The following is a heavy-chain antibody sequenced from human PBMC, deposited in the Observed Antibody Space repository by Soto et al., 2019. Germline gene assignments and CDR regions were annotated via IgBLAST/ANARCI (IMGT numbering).Heavy chain of an antibody. J-gene: IGHJ6*02. Sequence: EVQLVESGGGLVKPGGSLRLSCAASGFTFSNAWMNWVRQAPGKGLEWVGRIKSKTDGGTTDYAAPVKGRFTISRDDSKNTLYLQMNSLKTEDTAVYYCTTDRVSPESPGYDFWSGYYPTYYYYGMDVWGQGTTVTVSS. CDR3: TTDRVSPESPGYDFWSGYYPTYYYYGMDV. V-gene: IGHV3-15*07. CDR1: GFTFSNAW. CDR2: IKSKTDGGTT. D-gene: IGHD3-3*01.